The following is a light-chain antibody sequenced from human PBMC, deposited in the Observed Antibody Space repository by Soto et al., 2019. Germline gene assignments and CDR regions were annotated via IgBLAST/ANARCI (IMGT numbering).Light chain of an antibody. Sequence: QSVLTQPPSVSAAPGQKVTISCSGSSSNIGKNDVSWYQQFPGTAPKLLIYDSTKRPSGIPDRFSGSKSGTSATLGITGLQTGDEADYYCGTWDSGLSAVVFGGGTKVTVL. CDR1: SSNIGKND. CDR2: DST. J-gene: IGLJ3*02. V-gene: IGLV1-51*01. CDR3: GTWDSGLSAVV.